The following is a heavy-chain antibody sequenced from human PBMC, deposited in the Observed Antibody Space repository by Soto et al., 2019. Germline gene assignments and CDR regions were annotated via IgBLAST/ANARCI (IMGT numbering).Heavy chain of an antibody. CDR1: GFTVSSNY. D-gene: IGHD2-21*02. Sequence: GGSLRLSCAASGFTVSSNYISWVRQAPGKGLEWVSVIYSGGSTYYADSVKGRFTISRDNSKNTLYLQMNSLRAEDTAVYYCARGGRCGGDCYSYYYYGMDVWGQGTTVTVSS. CDR3: ARGGRCGGDCYSYYYYGMDV. CDR2: IYSGGST. V-gene: IGHV3-53*01. J-gene: IGHJ6*02.